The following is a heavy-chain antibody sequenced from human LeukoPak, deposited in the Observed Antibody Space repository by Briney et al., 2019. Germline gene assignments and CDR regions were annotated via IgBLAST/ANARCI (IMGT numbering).Heavy chain of an antibody. CDR3: ARDGAAQQLVHYFDY. CDR2: IYSDGNT. CDR1: GFTVSTNY. D-gene: IGHD6-13*01. Sequence: PGGSLRLSCAASGFTVSTNYMSWVRQAPGKWLEWVSLIYSDGNTYYADSVKGRFTISRDNSKNTLYLQMNSLRAEDTAVYYCARDGAAQQLVHYFDYWGQGTLVTVSS. V-gene: IGHV3-53*01. J-gene: IGHJ4*02.